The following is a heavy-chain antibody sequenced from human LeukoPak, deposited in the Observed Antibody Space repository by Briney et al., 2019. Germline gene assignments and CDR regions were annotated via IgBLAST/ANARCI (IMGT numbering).Heavy chain of an antibody. J-gene: IGHJ6*03. D-gene: IGHD4-11*01. V-gene: IGHV4-61*01. CDR1: GGSISSSSYY. CDR3: ARELRGSNWDRYYYYMDV. CDR2: IYYSGST. Sequence: KSSETLSLTCTVSGGSISSSSYYWSWIRQPPGKGLEWIGYIYYSGSTNYNPSLKSRVTISVDTSKNQFSLKLSSVTAADTAVYYCARELRGSNWDRYYYYMDVWGKGTTVTVSS.